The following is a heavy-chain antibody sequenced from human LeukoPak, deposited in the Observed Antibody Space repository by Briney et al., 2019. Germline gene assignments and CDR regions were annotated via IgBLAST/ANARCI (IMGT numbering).Heavy chain of an antibody. CDR1: GGSISSYY. Sequence: SETLSLTCTVSGGSISSYYWSWIRQPPGKGLEWIGEINHSGSTNYNPSLKSRVTISVDTSKNQFSLKLSSVTAADTAVYYCAALEFNAFDYWGQGTLVTVSS. J-gene: IGHJ4*02. CDR3: AALEFNAFDY. CDR2: INHSGST. D-gene: IGHD3-3*02. V-gene: IGHV4-34*01.